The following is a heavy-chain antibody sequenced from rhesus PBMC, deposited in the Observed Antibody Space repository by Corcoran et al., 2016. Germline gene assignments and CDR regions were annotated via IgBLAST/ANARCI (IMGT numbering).Heavy chain of an antibody. CDR3: ARSRIEYSNVYFEF. CDR1: GFSISTSGMG. Sequence: QVTLKESVPALVKPTQTLTLTCTFSGFSISTSGMGVGWIRQPPWKPLEWLALIYWDDDKYYRTSLKSRLTISKDTSKNQVVLTMTNMDPVDTATYYCARSRIEYSNVYFEFWGQGALVTVSS. J-gene: IGHJ1*01. CDR2: IYWDDDK. D-gene: IGHD4-23*01. V-gene: IGHV2-174*01.